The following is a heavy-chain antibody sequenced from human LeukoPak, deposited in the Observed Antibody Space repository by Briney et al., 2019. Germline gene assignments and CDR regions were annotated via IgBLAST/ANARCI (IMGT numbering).Heavy chain of an antibody. CDR3: ARDQTQAGPTTVDH. J-gene: IGHJ4*02. V-gene: IGHV3-74*01. Sequence: PGGPLRLPCEASGFPFSSSWMHWVGKDQGKGLVWAPRISSGGSDTKYVDSVKGRFTISRDNGKNTLYLEMNSLRVEDTAVYYCARDQTQAGPTTVDHWGQGTQVTVSS. CDR1: GFPFSSSW. D-gene: IGHD1-14*01. CDR2: ISSGGSDT.